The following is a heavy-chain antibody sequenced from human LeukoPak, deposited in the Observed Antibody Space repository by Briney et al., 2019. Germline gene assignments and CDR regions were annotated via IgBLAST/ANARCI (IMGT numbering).Heavy chain of an antibody. V-gene: IGHV4-30-2*01. CDR1: GGSISSGGYY. Sequence: SETLSLTCTVSGGSISSGGYYWSWIRQPPGKGLEWIGYIYHSGSTYYNPSLKSRVTISVDRSKNQFSLKLSSVTAADTAVYYCARGLRFLEWPVSDYWGQGTLVTVSS. CDR3: ARGLRFLEWPVSDY. CDR2: IYHSGST. J-gene: IGHJ4*02. D-gene: IGHD3-3*01.